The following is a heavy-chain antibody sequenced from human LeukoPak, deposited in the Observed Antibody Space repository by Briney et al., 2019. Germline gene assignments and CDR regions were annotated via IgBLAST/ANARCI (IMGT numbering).Heavy chain of an antibody. CDR3: AKVRTREGYFDY. CDR1: GFTFSSYA. D-gene: IGHD1-26*01. J-gene: IGHJ4*02. Sequence: RGSLRLSCAASGFTFSSYAMSWVRQAPGKGLEWVSAISGSGGSTYYADSVKGRFTISRDNSKNTLYLQMNSLRAEDTAVYYCAKVRTREGYFDYWGQGTLVTVSS. CDR2: ISGSGGST. V-gene: IGHV3-23*01.